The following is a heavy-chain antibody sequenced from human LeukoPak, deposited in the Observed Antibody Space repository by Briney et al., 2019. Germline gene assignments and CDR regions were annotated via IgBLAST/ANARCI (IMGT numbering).Heavy chain of an antibody. D-gene: IGHD3-22*01. CDR2: INPSGGST. J-gene: IGHJ2*01. V-gene: IGHV1-46*01. Sequence: ASVKVSCKASGYTFTSYYMHWVRQAPGQGLEWMGIINPSGGSTSYAQEFQGRVTMTRDTSTSTVYMELSSLRSEDTAVYYCARDGYYDSSGYYANLYWYFDLWGRGTLATVSS. CDR1: GYTFTSYY. CDR3: ARDGYYDSSGYYANLYWYFDL.